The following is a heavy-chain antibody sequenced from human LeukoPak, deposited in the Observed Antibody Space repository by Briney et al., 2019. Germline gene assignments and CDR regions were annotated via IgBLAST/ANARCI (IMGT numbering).Heavy chain of an antibody. V-gene: IGHV1-2*02. CDR3: APLTGDLPFDS. Sequence: GASVKVSCKASGYTFTDYYMHWVRQTPGQGLEWMGWMNPNSGATNYAQNFQGRVTLTRDTSISTAYMELSRLTSDDTALYYCAPLTGDLPFDSWGQGTLVTVSS. CDR2: MNPNSGAT. J-gene: IGHJ4*02. D-gene: IGHD7-27*01. CDR1: GYTFTDYY.